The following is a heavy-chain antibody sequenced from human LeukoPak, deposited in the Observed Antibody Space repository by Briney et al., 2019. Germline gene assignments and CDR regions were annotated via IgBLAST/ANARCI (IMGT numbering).Heavy chain of an antibody. D-gene: IGHD2-2*01. CDR2: ISGSGGST. Sequence: GGSLRLSCAASGFTFSSYAMSWVRQAPGKGLEWVSAISGSGGSTYYADSVKGRFTISRDNSENTLYLQMNSLRAEDTAVYYCAKDPSIVVVPAATPFDYWGQGTLVTVSS. CDR3: AKDPSIVVVPAATPFDY. CDR1: GFTFSSYA. V-gene: IGHV3-23*01. J-gene: IGHJ4*02.